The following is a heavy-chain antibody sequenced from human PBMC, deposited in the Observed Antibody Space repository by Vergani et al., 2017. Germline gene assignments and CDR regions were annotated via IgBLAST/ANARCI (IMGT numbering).Heavy chain of an antibody. CDR2: IYHSGST. V-gene: IGHV4-30-2*01. Sequence: QVQLQESGPGLVKPSQTLSLTCAVSGGSISSGGYSWSWIRQPPGKGLEWIGYIYHSGSTYYNPSLKSRVTISVDRSKNQFSLKLSSVTAADTAVYYCARGPPHYYGSGPPFDYWGQGTLVTVSS. CDR3: ARGPPHYYGSGPPFDY. D-gene: IGHD3-10*01. J-gene: IGHJ4*02. CDR1: GGSISSGGYS.